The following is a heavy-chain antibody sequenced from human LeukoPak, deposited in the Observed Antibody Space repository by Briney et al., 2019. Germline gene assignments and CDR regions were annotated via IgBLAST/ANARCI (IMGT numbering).Heavy chain of an antibody. V-gene: IGHV3-23*01. CDR2: ISDSGGST. CDR3: AKESSGYSYGTIDY. Sequence: GGSLRLSCAASGFTFSNYSMSWVRQAPGKGLEWVSAISDSGGSTNYADSVEGRFTISRDNYKNTLYLQMYSLRAEDTAVYYCAKESSGYSYGTIDYWGQGTLVTVSS. J-gene: IGHJ4*02. D-gene: IGHD5-18*01. CDR1: GFTFSNYS.